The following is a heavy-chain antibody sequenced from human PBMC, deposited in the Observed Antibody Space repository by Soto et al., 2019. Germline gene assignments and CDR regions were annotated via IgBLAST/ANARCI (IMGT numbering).Heavy chain of an antibody. CDR1: GFTFSSYA. CDR2: ISGSGGST. D-gene: IGHD3-16*01. CDR3: AKDLGYPRDQLDAFDI. Sequence: GGSLRLSCAASGFTFSSYAMSWVRQAPGKGLEWVSAISGSGGSTYYADSVKGRFTISRDNSKNTLYLQMNSLRAEDTAVYYCAKDLGYPRDQLDAFDIWGQGTMVTVSS. J-gene: IGHJ3*02. V-gene: IGHV3-23*01.